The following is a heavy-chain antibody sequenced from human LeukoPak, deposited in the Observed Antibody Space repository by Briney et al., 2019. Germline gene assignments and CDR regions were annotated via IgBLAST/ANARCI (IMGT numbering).Heavy chain of an antibody. CDR1: GYTFTSYG. Sequence: GASVKVSFKASGYTFTSYGISWVRQAPGQGLEWMGWISAYNGNTNYAQKPQGRVTMTTDTSTSTAYMELRSLRSDDTAVYYCARTPGVTIFGVVNPDLDYWGQGTLVTVFS. V-gene: IGHV1-18*01. D-gene: IGHD3-3*01. CDR2: ISAYNGNT. CDR3: ARTPGVTIFGVVNPDLDY. J-gene: IGHJ4*02.